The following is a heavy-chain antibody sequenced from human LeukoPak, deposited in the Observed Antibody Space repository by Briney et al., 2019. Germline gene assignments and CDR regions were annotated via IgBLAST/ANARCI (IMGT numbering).Heavy chain of an antibody. CDR2: ISSSGSTI. CDR1: GFPLSDYY. J-gene: IGHJ4*02. V-gene: IGHV3-11*01. CDR3: ARAAVAGSYYVDY. D-gene: IGHD6-19*01. Sequence: GGSLRLFCGASGFPLSDYYMSWLRQATGKGLEGVSYISSSGSTIYYPDSVKGRFTISRDNAKNSLYLQMNSLRAEDTAVYYCARAAVAGSYYVDYWGQGTLVTVSS.